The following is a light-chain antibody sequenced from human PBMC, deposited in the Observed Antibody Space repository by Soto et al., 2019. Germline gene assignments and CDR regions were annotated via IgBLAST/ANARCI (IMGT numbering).Light chain of an antibody. CDR2: DAS. CDR3: QQRCNLPLT. CDR1: QSVSSY. J-gene: IGKJ4*01. V-gene: IGKV3-11*01. Sequence: EIVLTQSPATLSLSPGERATLSCRASQSVSSYLAWYQQKPGQAPRLLIYDASNRATGIPSRFSSSGSSPGFTLTVRSLDPEDFAIYYCQQRCNLPLTFGGGTKVEIK.